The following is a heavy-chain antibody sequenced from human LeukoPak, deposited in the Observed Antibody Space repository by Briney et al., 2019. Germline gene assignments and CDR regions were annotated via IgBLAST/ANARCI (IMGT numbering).Heavy chain of an antibody. CDR3: AREWEVITFGGVIVSYLDP. CDR2: IKGDGSEK. V-gene: IGHV3-7*01. Sequence: GGSRRLSFAASGFTFSDHDMDWARQAPGKGLEGVANIKGDGSEKSYVDSVKGRFAISRDNAKNSLYLQMNSLRAEDTAVYYCAREWEVITFGGVIVSYLDPWGQGTLVTVSS. D-gene: IGHD3-16*02. CDR1: GFTFSDHD. J-gene: IGHJ5*02.